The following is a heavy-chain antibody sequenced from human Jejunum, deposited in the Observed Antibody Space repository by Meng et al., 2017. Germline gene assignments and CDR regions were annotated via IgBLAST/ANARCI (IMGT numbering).Heavy chain of an antibody. Sequence: GESLKISCAASGFTFSDYSMTWVRQAPGKGLEWVSSISSRSSLTYYAESVKGRFTISRDNAENSVFLQMKSLRAEDTAVYYCARGVNVAYYYGLGLWGQGTAVTVSS. CDR3: ARGVNVAYYYGLGL. D-gene: IGHD2-8*01. CDR2: ISSRSSLT. V-gene: IGHV3-21*04. CDR1: GFTFSDYS. J-gene: IGHJ6*02.